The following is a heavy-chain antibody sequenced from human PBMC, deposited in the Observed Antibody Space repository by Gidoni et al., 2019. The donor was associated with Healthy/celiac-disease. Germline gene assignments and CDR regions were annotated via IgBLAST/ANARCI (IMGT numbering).Heavy chain of an antibody. J-gene: IGHJ6*02. Sequence: QVQLVQSGAEVKKPGSSVTVSCKASGGTFSSYAISWVRQAPGQGLEWMGGIIPIFGTANYAQKFQGRVTITADESTSTAYMELSSLRSEDTAVYYCARDSDYSKLENYGMDVWGQGTTVTVSS. CDR2: IIPIFGTA. CDR3: ARDSDYSKLENYGMDV. D-gene: IGHD4-4*01. CDR1: GGTFSSYA. V-gene: IGHV1-69*01.